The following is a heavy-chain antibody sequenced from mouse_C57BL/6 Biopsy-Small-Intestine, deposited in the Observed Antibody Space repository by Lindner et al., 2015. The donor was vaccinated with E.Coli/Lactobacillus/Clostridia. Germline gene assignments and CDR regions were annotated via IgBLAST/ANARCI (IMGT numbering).Heavy chain of an antibody. CDR3: AMATGFAY. J-gene: IGHJ3*01. D-gene: IGHD4-1*02. CDR2: ISRGSSTI. CDR1: GITFSDYG. Sequence: VQLQESGGGLVKPGGSLKLSRAASGITFSDYGMHWVRQAPEKGLEWIAYISRGSSTIYYADTVKGRFTISRDNAKNTLFLQMTSLRSEDTAMYYCAMATGFAYWGQGTLVTVSA. V-gene: IGHV5-17*01.